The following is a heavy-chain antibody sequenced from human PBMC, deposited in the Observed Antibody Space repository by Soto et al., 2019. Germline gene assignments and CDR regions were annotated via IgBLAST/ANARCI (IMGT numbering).Heavy chain of an antibody. CDR3: TREDVVVVAASDAFDI. CDR1: GFTFGGSA. J-gene: IGHJ3*02. D-gene: IGHD2-15*01. Sequence: QPGGSLRLSCAASGFTFGGSAMHWVGQGSGKGLEWVGRIRSKANSYATAYAASVKGRFTISRDDSKNTAYLQMNSLKTEDTAVYYCTREDVVVVAASDAFDIWGQGTMVTVSS. CDR2: IRSKANSYAT. V-gene: IGHV3-73*01.